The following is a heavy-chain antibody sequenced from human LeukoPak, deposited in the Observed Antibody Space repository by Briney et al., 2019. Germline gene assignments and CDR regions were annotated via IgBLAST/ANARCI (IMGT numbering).Heavy chain of an antibody. D-gene: IGHD2-15*01. J-gene: IGHJ5*02. CDR3: AREVDCSGGSCYWFDP. Sequence: ASVAVACKASGYILTGYYIHWVRQAAGHERDWMGSPNPNSGGTNYAQKFQGWVTMTRDTSISTAYMELSRLRSDDTAVYYCAREVDCSGGSCYWFDPWGQGTLVTVSS. CDR1: GYILTGYY. V-gene: IGHV1-2*04. CDR2: PNPNSGGT.